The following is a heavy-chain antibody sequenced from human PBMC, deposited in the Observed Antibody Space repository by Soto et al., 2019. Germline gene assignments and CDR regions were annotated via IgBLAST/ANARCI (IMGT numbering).Heavy chain of an antibody. J-gene: IGHJ5*02. CDR1: GGSLSSYY. CDR2: VFYSGST. V-gene: IGHV4-59*08. CDR3: VRGFGELLYLFAP. D-gene: IGHD3-10*01. Sequence: ASETLSLTCTVSGGSLSSYYWSWIRQPPWKGLEWVGYVFYSGSTNYNPSLKSRVTISLDTSKNQFSLNLSSVTAADTAVYFCVRGFGELLYLFAPWGQGTLVTVSS.